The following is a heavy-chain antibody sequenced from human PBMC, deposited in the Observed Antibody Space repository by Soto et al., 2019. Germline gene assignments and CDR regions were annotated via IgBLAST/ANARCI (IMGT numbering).Heavy chain of an antibody. CDR2: IYPGDSDT. D-gene: IGHD6-6*01. J-gene: IGHJ6*02. V-gene: IGHV5-51*01. CDR3: ARTRSFTLGFYYDGMDV. Sequence: LGESLKISCQGSGYSFASYWIGWVRQMSGKDLEWMGIIYPGDSDTRYSPSFQGQVTISADKSLRTAYLQWTSLKASDTALYYCARTRSFTLGFYYDGMDVWGQGTTVTVSS. CDR1: GYSFASYW.